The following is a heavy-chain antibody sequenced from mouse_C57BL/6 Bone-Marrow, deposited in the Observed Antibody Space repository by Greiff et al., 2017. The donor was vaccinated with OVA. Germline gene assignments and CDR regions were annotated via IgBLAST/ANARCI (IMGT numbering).Heavy chain of an antibody. V-gene: IGHV1-50*01. CDR1: GYTFTSYW. Sequence: QVQLQQPGAELVKPGASVKLSCKASGYTFTSYWMQWVKQRPGQGLEWIGEIDPSDSYTNYNQKFKGKATLTVDTSSSTAYMQLSSLTSEDSAVYYCARYEEGNWGGLGYWGQGTSVTVSS. J-gene: IGHJ4*01. CDR3: ARYEEGNWGGLGY. D-gene: IGHD4-1*01. CDR2: IDPSDSYT.